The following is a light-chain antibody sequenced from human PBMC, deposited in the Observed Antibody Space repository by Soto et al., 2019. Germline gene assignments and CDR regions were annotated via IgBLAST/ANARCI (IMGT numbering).Light chain of an antibody. V-gene: IGKV3-20*01. CDR1: QSVSSNF. J-gene: IGKJ4*01. CDR3: HQYSSSIT. Sequence: EIVLTQSPGTLSLSPGERATLSCRASQSVSSNFLAWYQLRPGQAPRHLIYGTSSRATGIPDRLGGSGSGADFTLAISRLEPDNVAVYFCHQYSSSITFGEGTRVEVK. CDR2: GTS.